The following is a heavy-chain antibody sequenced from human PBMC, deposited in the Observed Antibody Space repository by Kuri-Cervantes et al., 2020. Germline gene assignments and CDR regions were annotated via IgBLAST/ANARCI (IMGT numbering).Heavy chain of an antibody. CDR1: GGSISSGGYY. V-gene: IGHV4-31*03. D-gene: IGHD3-9*01. J-gene: IGHJ5*02. CDR2: IYYSGST. CDR3: ARAGYYDILTGYGGWFDP. Sequence: LRLSCTVSGGSISSGGYYWSWIRQHPGKGLEWIGYIYYSGSTYYNPSLKSRVTISVDTSKNQFSLKLSSVTAADTAVYYCARAGYYDILTGYGGWFDPWGQGTLVTVSS.